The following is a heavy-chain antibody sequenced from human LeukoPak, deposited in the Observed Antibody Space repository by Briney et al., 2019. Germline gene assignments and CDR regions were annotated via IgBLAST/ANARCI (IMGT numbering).Heavy chain of an antibody. V-gene: IGHV4-4*02. CDR1: GVSTSSRNW. CDR2: IYHSGST. Sequence: SGTLSLTCGVSGVSTSSRNWWSWVRQPPGKGLEWIGEIYHSGSTNYNPSLKSRLTISVDKSKNQFSLNLSPVTAADTAVYYCAREIYDSSGYYVDSWGQGALVTVSS. D-gene: IGHD3-22*01. CDR3: AREIYDSSGYYVDS. J-gene: IGHJ4*02.